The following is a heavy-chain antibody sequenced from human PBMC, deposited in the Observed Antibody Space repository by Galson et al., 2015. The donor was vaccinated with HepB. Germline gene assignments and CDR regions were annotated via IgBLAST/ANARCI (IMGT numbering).Heavy chain of an antibody. CDR3: AKDTMSTWAAAGTDYYYGMDV. CDR1: GFTFDDST. J-gene: IGHJ6*02. CDR2: ISWDGGST. V-gene: IGHV3-43*01. Sequence: SLRLSCAASGFTFDDSTLHWVRQAPGKGLEWVSLISWDGGSTYYADSVKGRFTISRDNSKNSLYLQMNSLRTEDTALYYCAKDTMSTWAAAGTDYYYGMDVWGQGTTVTVSS. D-gene: IGHD6-13*01.